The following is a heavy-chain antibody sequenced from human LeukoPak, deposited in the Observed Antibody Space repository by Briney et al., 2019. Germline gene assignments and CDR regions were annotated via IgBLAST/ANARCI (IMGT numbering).Heavy chain of an antibody. Sequence: GRSLRLSCAASGFTFSSYALHWVRQAPGKGLEWVAVLSYDGGDKYYADSVKGRFTISRDNSKNTLYLQMNSLRADDTAVYYCARRGGYCSSTSCLYYYYGMDVWGKGTPVTVSS. CDR2: LSYDGGDK. V-gene: IGHV3-30*04. CDR3: ARRGGYCSSTSCLYYYYGMDV. CDR1: GFTFSSYA. D-gene: IGHD2-2*01. J-gene: IGHJ6*04.